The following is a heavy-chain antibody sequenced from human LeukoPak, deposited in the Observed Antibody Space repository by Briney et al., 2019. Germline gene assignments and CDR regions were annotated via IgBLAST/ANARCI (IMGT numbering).Heavy chain of an antibody. Sequence: SQTLSLTCTVSGGSISSGGYYWNWIRQPPGKGLEWIGSIYYSGSTYYIPSLKSRVTISVDTSKNQFSLKLSSVTAADTAVYYCARDQGLPNWNDFDYWGQGTLVTVSS. CDR2: IYYSGST. CDR1: GGSISSGGYY. D-gene: IGHD1-20*01. V-gene: IGHV4-30-2*03. CDR3: ARDQGLPNWNDFDY. J-gene: IGHJ4*02.